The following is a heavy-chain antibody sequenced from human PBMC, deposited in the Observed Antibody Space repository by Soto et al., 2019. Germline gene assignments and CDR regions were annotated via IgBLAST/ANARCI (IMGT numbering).Heavy chain of an antibody. J-gene: IGHJ6*02. CDR3: ARGYSYGYDYYGMDV. CDR1: GYTFTSYA. V-gene: IGHV1-3*01. Sequence: ASVKVSCKASGYTFTSYAMHWVRQAPGQRLEWMGWINAINGKAKYSQKFQGRVTITRDESTSTAYMELSSLRSEDTAVYYCARGYSYGYDYYGMDVWGQGTTVTV. CDR2: INAINGKA. D-gene: IGHD5-18*01.